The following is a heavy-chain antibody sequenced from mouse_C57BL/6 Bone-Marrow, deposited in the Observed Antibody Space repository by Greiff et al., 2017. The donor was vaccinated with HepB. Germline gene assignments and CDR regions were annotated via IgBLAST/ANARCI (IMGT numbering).Heavy chain of an antibody. CDR2: ISSGGSYT. J-gene: IGHJ3*01. Sequence: EVMLVESGGDLVKPGGSLKLSCAASGFTFSSYGMSWVRQTPDKRLEWVATISSGGSYTYYPDSVKGRFTISRDNAKNTLYLQMSSLKSEDTAMYYCARPGDYYGSSYVWFAYWGQGTLVTVSA. D-gene: IGHD1-1*01. CDR1: GFTFSSYG. CDR3: ARPGDYYGSSYVWFAY. V-gene: IGHV5-6*01.